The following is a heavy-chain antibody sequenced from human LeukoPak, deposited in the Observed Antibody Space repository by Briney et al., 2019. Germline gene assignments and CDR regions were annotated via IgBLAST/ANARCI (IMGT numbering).Heavy chain of an antibody. CDR1: RYTFTSHY. Sequence: ASVKVSCKACRYTFTSHYMHWVRQAPGQGLEWMGWISPNSGGPNYAQRFQGRVTMTRDTSISTAYMELSRLRSDDTAVYYCARKGEHYGDYDYWGQGTLVTVSS. D-gene: IGHD4-17*01. J-gene: IGHJ4*02. V-gene: IGHV1-2*02. CDR2: ISPNSGGP. CDR3: ARKGEHYGDYDY.